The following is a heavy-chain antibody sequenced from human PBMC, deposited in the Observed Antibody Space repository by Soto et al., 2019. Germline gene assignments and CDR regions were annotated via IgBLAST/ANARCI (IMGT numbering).Heavy chain of an antibody. Sequence: QVQLVPSGDEVQKPGASVKVSCKASGYIFVNYGIAWVRQAPSQGLEWMGWISPYTGNTHSASKVQGRLTMTTDTSTSTAYMDRGSLTSDDTAVYYCVMVDNYVTPTPQDVWGQGTTVTVSS. CDR2: ISPYTGNT. D-gene: IGHD3-16*01. J-gene: IGHJ6*02. CDR1: GYIFVNYG. V-gene: IGHV1-18*01. CDR3: VMVDNYVTPTPQDV.